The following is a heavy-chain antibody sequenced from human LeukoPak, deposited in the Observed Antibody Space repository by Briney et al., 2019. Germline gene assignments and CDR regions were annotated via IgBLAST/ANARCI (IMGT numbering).Heavy chain of an antibody. V-gene: IGHV4-34*01. CDR1: GGSISSYY. D-gene: IGHD3-10*01. CDR2: INHSGST. J-gene: IGHJ4*02. Sequence: SETLSLTCTVSGGSISSYYWSWIRQPPGKGLEWMGEINHSGSTNYNPSLKSRVTISVDTSKNQFSLKLSSVTAADTAVYYCARSQAYYYGSGSYGYWGQGTLVTVSS. CDR3: ARSQAYYYGSGSYGY.